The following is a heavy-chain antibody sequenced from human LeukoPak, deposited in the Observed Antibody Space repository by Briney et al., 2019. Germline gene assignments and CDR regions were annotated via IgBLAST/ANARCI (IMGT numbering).Heavy chain of an antibody. Sequence: GRSLRLSCAASGFTFSSYGMHWVRQAPGKGLEWVAVIWYDGSNKYYADSVKGRFTISRDNSKNTLYLQMNSLRAEDTAVYYCAKDHDSSSWHFDYWGQGTLVTVSS. D-gene: IGHD6-13*01. CDR2: IWYDGSNK. J-gene: IGHJ4*02. CDR3: AKDHDSSSWHFDY. CDR1: GFTFSSYG. V-gene: IGHV3-33*06.